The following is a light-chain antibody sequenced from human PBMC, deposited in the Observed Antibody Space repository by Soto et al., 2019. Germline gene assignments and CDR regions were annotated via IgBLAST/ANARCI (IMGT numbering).Light chain of an antibody. CDR3: QKRSNWPVT. CDR2: DAS. Sequence: EIVMTQSPATLSLSPGERATLSCRASQSVSSYLAWYQQKPGQAPRLLIYDASNRATGIPDRFSGSGSGTDLTLTISSLEPEDFAVYYCQKRSNWPVTFGQGTRLEI. V-gene: IGKV3-11*01. CDR1: QSVSSY. J-gene: IGKJ5*01.